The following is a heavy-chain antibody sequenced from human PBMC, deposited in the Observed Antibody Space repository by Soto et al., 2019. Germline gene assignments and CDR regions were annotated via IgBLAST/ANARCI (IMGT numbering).Heavy chain of an antibody. D-gene: IGHD6-19*01. CDR2: IYPGDSDT. Sequence: PVVSLKISCKGSGYSFTSYWIGWVRQMPGKGLEWMGIIYPGDSDTRYSPSFQGQVTISADKSISTAYLQWSSLKASDTAMYYYARCIAVAGKIDAFDIWGQGTMVTVSS. CDR3: ARCIAVAGKIDAFDI. V-gene: IGHV5-51*01. J-gene: IGHJ3*02. CDR1: GYSFTSYW.